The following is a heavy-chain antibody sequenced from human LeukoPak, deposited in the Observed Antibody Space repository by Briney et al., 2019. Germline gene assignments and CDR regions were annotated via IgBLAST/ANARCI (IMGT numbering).Heavy chain of an antibody. Sequence: GGSLRLSCVASGFTFSSYALSWVRQAPGKGLDCVSVISGSDGYTYYADSVKGRFTISRDNSKNTLYLQMNSLRAEDTAIYYCARADWDTAMIDYWGQGTLVTVSS. CDR3: ARADWDTAMIDY. CDR1: GFTFSSYA. CDR2: ISGSDGYT. D-gene: IGHD5-18*01. V-gene: IGHV3-23*01. J-gene: IGHJ4*02.